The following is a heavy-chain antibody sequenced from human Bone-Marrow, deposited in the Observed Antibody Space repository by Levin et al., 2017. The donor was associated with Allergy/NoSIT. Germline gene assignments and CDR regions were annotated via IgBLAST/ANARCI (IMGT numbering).Heavy chain of an antibody. J-gene: IGHJ4*02. CDR1: GGSMNSGGYY. CDR3: VRESVNCGFDY. D-gene: IGHD1-20*01. V-gene: IGHV4-31*03. Sequence: SETLSLTCTVSGGSMNSGGYYWSWIRHLPGKGLEWIGYIYYTGNTYYNPSLRSRAAISADTSNNQFSLSLSSLTAADTAMYYCVRESVNCGFDYWGQGTLVTVSS. CDR2: IYYTGNT.